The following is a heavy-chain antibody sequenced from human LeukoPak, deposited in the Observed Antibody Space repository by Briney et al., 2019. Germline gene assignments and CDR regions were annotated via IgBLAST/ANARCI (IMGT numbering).Heavy chain of an antibody. D-gene: IGHD4-17*01. Sequence: GESLKISCRASGYSFTTYWIGWVRQMPGKGLEWMGIIYPGNSDTRYRPSFQGQVTISADKSISTAYLQWNSLKASDTAMYYCARSAQATVTIRFQHWGQGTLVTVSS. CDR3: ARSAQATVTIRFQH. V-gene: IGHV5-51*01. CDR1: GYSFTTYW. J-gene: IGHJ1*01. CDR2: IYPGNSDT.